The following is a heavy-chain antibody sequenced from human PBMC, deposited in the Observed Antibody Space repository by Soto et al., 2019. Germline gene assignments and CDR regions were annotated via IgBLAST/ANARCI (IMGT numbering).Heavy chain of an antibody. Sequence: PSQTLSLTCAISGDSVSSNSAAWNWIRQSPSRGLEWLGRTYYRSKWYNHYAVSVKSRINIKPDTSKNQFSLKLNSVTPEDTAVYYCASDRGDYIWGRYPYIAFDICGAAPMVTVSS. CDR1: GDSVSSNSAA. V-gene: IGHV6-1*01. CDR2: TYYRSKWYN. J-gene: IGHJ3*02. CDR3: ASDRGDYIWGRYPYIAFDI. D-gene: IGHD3-16*01.